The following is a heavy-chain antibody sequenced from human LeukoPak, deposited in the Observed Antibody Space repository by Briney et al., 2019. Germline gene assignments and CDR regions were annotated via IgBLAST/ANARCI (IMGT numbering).Heavy chain of an antibody. Sequence: SETLSLTCTVSGGSISSYYWSWIRQPPGRGLEWIGFIYYSGSTNYNPSLKSRVTISVDTSKNQFSLKLTSVTAADTAVYYCARGYGGNSGDYWGQGTLVTVSS. CDR1: GGSISSYY. V-gene: IGHV4-59*08. CDR3: ARGYGGNSGDY. D-gene: IGHD4-23*01. CDR2: IYYSGST. J-gene: IGHJ4*02.